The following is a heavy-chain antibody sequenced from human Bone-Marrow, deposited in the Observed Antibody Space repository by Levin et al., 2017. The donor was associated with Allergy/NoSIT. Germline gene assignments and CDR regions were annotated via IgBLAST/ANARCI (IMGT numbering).Heavy chain of an antibody. CDR2: IIPILGIT. D-gene: IGHD1-26*01. Sequence: SVKVSCKTSGDTFNTYTLSWVRQAPGQGLEWMGRIIPILGITIYAQKFQGRVTITADRSTTTAYMELSSLRSEDTAVYFCARALAGPTAGGGAFDIWGQGTMVTVSS. V-gene: IGHV1-69*10. J-gene: IGHJ3*02. CDR1: GDTFNTYT. CDR3: ARALAGPTAGGGAFDI.